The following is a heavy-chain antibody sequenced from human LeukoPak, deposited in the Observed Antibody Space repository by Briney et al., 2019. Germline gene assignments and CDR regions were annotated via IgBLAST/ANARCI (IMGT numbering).Heavy chain of an antibody. Sequence: GASVKVSCKASGYTFTGYYMHWVRQAPGQGLECMGRINPNSGGTNYAQKFQGRVTMTRDTSISTAYMELSRLRSDDTAVYYCARVSYYYDNTLYGYWGQGTMVTVSS. CDR1: GYTFTGYY. CDR2: INPNSGGT. J-gene: IGHJ4*02. V-gene: IGHV1-2*06. CDR3: ARVSYYYDNTLYGY. D-gene: IGHD3-22*01.